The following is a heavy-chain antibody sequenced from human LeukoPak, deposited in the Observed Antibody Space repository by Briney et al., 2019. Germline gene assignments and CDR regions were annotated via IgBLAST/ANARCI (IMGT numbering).Heavy chain of an antibody. J-gene: IGHJ4*02. D-gene: IGHD3-22*01. CDR1: GYTFTGYY. CDR3: ARDIYERGYDSSGYYPGY. V-gene: IGHV1-2*02. CDR2: INPNSGGT. Sequence: ASVKVSCKASGYTFTGYYMHWVRQAPGQGLEWMGWINPNSGGTNYAQKFQGRVTMTRDTSISTAYMELSRLRSDDTAVYYCARDIYERGYDSSGYYPGYWGQGTLVTVSS.